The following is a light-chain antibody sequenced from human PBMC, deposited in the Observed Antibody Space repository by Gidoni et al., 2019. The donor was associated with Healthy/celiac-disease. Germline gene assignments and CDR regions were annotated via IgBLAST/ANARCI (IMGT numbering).Light chain of an antibody. CDR2: VAY. V-gene: IGKV1-33*01. CDR3: RQYDNLPLP. CDR1: QDISNY. J-gene: IGKJ4*01. Sequence: DIQMIQSPSSLSASVGDRVTITCQASQDISNYLNWYQQKPGKAPKLLIYVAYNLETGVPSRCSGSGSGTDFTFTISSLQPEDITTYYCRQYDNLPLPFGGGTKVEIK.